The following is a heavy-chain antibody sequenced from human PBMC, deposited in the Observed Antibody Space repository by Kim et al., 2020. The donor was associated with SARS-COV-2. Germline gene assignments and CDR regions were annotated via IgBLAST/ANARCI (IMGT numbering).Heavy chain of an antibody. V-gene: IGHV4-59*11. J-gene: IGHJ4*02. CDR2: IHYTRGT. CDR1: GGSISSHY. CDR3: ARAPGGAPFDY. Sequence: SETLSLTCTVSGGSISSHYWSWIRQPPGKGLELVGHIHYTRGTNYNPSLNSRVTISVDTSKRQFFLKLSSVTAADTAIDYCARAPGGAPFDYWGQGTLVT. D-gene: IGHD3-10*01.